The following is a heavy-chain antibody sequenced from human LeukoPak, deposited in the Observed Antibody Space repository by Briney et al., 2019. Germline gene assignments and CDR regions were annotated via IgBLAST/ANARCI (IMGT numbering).Heavy chain of an antibody. CDR3: ARQYRSLLTGYYPNWFDP. CDR1: GGSISSSSYY. D-gene: IGHD3-9*01. V-gene: IGHV4-39*01. CDR2: IYYSGST. Sequence: SETLSLTCTVSGGSISSSSYYWGWIRQPPGKGLEWIGSIYYSGSTYYYPSLKSRVTISVDTSKNQFSLKLSSVTAADTAVYYCARQYRSLLTGYYPNWFDPWGQGTLVTVSS. J-gene: IGHJ5*02.